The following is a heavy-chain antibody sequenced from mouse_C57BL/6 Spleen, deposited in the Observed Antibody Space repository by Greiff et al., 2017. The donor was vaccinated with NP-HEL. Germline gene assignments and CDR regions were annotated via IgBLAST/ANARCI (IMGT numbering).Heavy chain of an antibody. V-gene: IGHV1-55*01. CDR2: IYPGSGST. J-gene: IGHJ2*01. CDR1: GYTFTSYW. CDR3: ARGLRDY. D-gene: IGHD3-3*01. Sequence: QVHVKQPGAELVKPGASVKMSCKASGYTFTSYWITWVKQRPGQGLEWIGDIYPGSGSTNYNEKFKSKATLTVDTSSSTAYMQLSSLTSEDSAVYYCARGLRDYWGQGTTLTVSS.